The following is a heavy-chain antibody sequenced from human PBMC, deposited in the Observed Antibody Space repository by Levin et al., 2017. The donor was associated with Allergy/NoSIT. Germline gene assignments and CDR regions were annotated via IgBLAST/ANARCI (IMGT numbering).Heavy chain of an antibody. J-gene: IGHJ3*02. D-gene: IGHD3-3*01. V-gene: IGHV4-61*01. CDR2: IYYSGST. CDR1: GGSVSSGSYY. Sequence: ASETLSLTCTVSGGSVSSGSYYWSWIRQPPGKGLEWIGYIYYSGSTNYNPSLKSRVTISVDTSKNQFSLKLSSVTAADTAVYYCASKRVYDFWSGYKARGAFDIWGQGTMVTVSS. CDR3: ASKRVYDFWSGYKARGAFDI.